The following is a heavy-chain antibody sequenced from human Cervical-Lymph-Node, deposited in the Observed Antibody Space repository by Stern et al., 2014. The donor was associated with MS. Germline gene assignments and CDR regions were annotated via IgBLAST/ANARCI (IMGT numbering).Heavy chain of an antibody. Sequence: VQLVESGGGVVQPGNSLRLSCAASGFTFSAYALHWVRQAPGKGLVWVAVTSYDDTNKYYAASVQGRFSISRDNSKNTVYLQMNSLRGEDTAVYYCAREPFGTAGGSPEEDYWGQGTLVTVTS. D-gene: IGHD2-15*01. CDR2: TSYDDTNK. V-gene: IGHV3-30*04. CDR3: AREPFGTAGGSPEEDY. CDR1: GFTFSAYA. J-gene: IGHJ4*02.